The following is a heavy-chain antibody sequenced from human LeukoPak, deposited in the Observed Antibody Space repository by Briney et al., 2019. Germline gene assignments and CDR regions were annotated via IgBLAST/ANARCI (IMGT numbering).Heavy chain of an antibody. V-gene: IGHV3-23*01. Sequence: GGSLRLSCAASGFTFSSYAMSWVRQAPGKGLEWVSAISGSGGSTYYADSVKGRFTISRDNSKNTLYLQMNSLRAEDTAVYYCVKTTYIAGTPNWFDPWGQGTLVTVSS. J-gene: IGHJ5*02. CDR2: ISGSGGST. D-gene: IGHD6-13*01. CDR1: GFTFSSYA. CDR3: VKTTYIAGTPNWFDP.